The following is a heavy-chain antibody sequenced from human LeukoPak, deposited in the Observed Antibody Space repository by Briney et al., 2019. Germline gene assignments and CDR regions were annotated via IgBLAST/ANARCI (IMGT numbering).Heavy chain of an antibody. CDR1: GGSISSYY. D-gene: IGHD6-19*01. V-gene: IGHV4-59*08. CDR2: IYYSGST. Sequence: SETLSLTCTVSGGSISSYYWSWIRQSPGKGLEWIGYIYYSGSTNYNPSLRSRVTISVDMSKHQFSLKLSSVTAADTAVYYCARLASSGWYFDSWGQGTLVTVSS. J-gene: IGHJ4*02. CDR3: ARLASSGWYFDS.